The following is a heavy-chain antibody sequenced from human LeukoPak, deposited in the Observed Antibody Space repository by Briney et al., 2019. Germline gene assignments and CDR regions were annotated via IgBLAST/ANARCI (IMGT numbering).Heavy chain of an antibody. CDR1: GFTFSSYS. V-gene: IGHV3-48*01. Sequence: HTGGSLRLSCAASGFTFSSYSTNWVRQAPGKGLEWVSVITSSSSNTYYADSVKGRFTISRDNSKNILYLQMNSLRAEDTAVYYCAKPYQNGGSSYMDYWGQGTLVTVSS. J-gene: IGHJ4*02. CDR2: ITSSSSNT. CDR3: AKPYQNGGSSYMDY. D-gene: IGHD1-26*01.